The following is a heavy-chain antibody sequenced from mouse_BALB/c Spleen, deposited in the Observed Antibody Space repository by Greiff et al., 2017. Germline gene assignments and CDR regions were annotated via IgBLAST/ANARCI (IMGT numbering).Heavy chain of an antibody. J-gene: IGHJ3*01. Sequence: DVKLVESGGGLVQPGGSRKLSCAASGFTFSSFGMHWVRQAPEKGLEWVAYISSGSSTIYYADTVKGRFTISRDNPKNTLFLQMTSLRSEDTAMYYCARGRGYDGFAYWGQGTLVTVSA. CDR3: ARGRGYDGFAY. CDR2: ISSGSSTI. CDR1: GFTFSSFG. V-gene: IGHV5-17*02. D-gene: IGHD2-2*01.